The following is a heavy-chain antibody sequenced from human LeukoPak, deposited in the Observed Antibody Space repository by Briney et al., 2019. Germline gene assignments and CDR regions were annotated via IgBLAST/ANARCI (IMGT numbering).Heavy chain of an antibody. CDR2: INHSGST. Sequence: SETLSLTCTVSGGSISSYYWSWIRQPPGKGLEWIGEINHSGSTNYNPSLKSRVTISVDTSKNQFSLKLSSVTAADTAVYYCARGRTRFWFDPWGQGTLVTVSS. CDR3: ARGRTRFWFDP. J-gene: IGHJ5*02. D-gene: IGHD3-16*01. V-gene: IGHV4-34*01. CDR1: GGSISSYY.